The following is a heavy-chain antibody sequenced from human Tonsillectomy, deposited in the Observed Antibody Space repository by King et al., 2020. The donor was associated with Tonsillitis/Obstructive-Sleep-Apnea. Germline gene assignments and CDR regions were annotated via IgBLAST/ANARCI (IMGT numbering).Heavy chain of an antibody. V-gene: IGHV4-4*02. Sequence: QLQESGPGLVKPSGTLSLTCAVSGGSISSSNWWGWVRQPPGKGLEWIGEIYHSGSTNYNPSLKSRVTISVAKSKNQFSLKLSSVTAADTAVYYCARCVGTVAGTWGSVFYYYMDVWGKGTTVTVSS. CDR1: GGSISSSNW. CDR2: IYHSGST. D-gene: IGHD6-19*01. CDR3: ARCVGTVAGTWGSVFYYYMDV. J-gene: IGHJ6*03.